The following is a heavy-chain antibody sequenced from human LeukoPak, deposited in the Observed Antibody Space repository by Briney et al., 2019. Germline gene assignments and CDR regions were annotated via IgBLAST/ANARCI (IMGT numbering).Heavy chain of an antibody. D-gene: IGHD6-13*01. CDR3: ARGSSWYDY. CDR1: GGSISSYY. J-gene: IGHJ4*02. Sequence: PSETLSLTCTVSGGSISSYYWSWIRQPPGKGLEWIGYIYYSGSTYYNPSLKSRVTISVDTSKNQFSLKLSSVTAADTAVYYCARGSSWYDYWGQGTLVTVSS. CDR2: IYYSGST. V-gene: IGHV4-59*01.